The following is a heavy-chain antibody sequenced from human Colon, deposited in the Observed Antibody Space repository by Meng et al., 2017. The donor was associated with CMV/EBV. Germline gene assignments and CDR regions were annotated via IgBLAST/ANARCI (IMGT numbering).Heavy chain of an antibody. J-gene: IGHJ6*02. Sequence: GESLKISCAASGFTFSSYWMSWVRQAPGKGLEWVSSISSSSSYIYYADSVKGRFTISRDNAKNSLYLQMNSLRAEDTAVYYCARVQYCSSTSCYTCDAWGQGTTVTVSS. CDR1: GFTFSSYW. D-gene: IGHD2-2*02. V-gene: IGHV3-21*01. CDR3: ARVQYCSSTSCYTCDA. CDR2: ISSSSSYI.